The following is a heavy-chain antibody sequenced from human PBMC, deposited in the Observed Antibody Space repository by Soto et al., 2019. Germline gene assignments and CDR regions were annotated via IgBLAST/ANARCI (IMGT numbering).Heavy chain of an antibody. CDR3: ARARGIIAVAGTDFDS. CDR2: IYYSGST. D-gene: IGHD6-19*01. CDR1: GVSISSHY. J-gene: IGHJ4*02. V-gene: IGHV4-59*11. Sequence: SETLSLTCTVSGVSISSHYWSWIRQPPGNGLELIGYIYYSGSTYYNSSLKSRVTISVDTSNNQFSLKLSSVTVADTAVYYCARARGIIAVAGTDFDSWGQGTLVTVSS.